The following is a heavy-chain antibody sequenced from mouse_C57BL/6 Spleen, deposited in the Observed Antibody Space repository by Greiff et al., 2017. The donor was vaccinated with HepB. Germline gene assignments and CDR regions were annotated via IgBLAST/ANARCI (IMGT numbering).Heavy chain of an antibody. J-gene: IGHJ3*01. CDR1: GYTFTSYW. Sequence: VQLQQPGAELVMPGASVKLSCKASGYTFTSYWMHWVKQRPGQGLEWIGEIDPSDSYTNYNQKFKGKSTSTVDKSSSTAYMQLSSLTSEDSAVYYCARGHGPFAYWGQGTLVTVSA. CDR3: ARGHGPFAY. CDR2: IDPSDSYT. D-gene: IGHD1-1*01. V-gene: IGHV1-69*01.